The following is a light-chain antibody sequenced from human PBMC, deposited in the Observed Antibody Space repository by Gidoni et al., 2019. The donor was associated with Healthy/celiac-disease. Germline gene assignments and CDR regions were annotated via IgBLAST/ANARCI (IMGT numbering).Light chain of an antibody. V-gene: IGKV1-39*01. CDR3: QQSYSTPPA. CDR1: QSISSY. J-gene: IGKJ3*01. Sequence: DIQMTQSPSSLSASVGDRVTITCRASQSISSYLNWYQQKPGKAPKLLIYAASSLQSGVPSRFSGSGSGTDFTLTISSLQPEDVATYYCQQSYSTPPAFXPXTKVEIK. CDR2: AAS.